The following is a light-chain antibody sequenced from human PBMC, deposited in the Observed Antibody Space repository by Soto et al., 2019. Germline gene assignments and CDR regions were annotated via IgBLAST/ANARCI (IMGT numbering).Light chain of an antibody. Sequence: AIQMTQSPSSLSASVGDRVTITCRASQGIRNDLGWYQQKPGKAPKLLIYAASSLQSGVPSRFSGSGSGTDSTLTISSLQPEDFAPYYCLQAYNYPWTFGQGTKVEIK. V-gene: IGKV1-6*01. J-gene: IGKJ1*01. CDR3: LQAYNYPWT. CDR2: AAS. CDR1: QGIRND.